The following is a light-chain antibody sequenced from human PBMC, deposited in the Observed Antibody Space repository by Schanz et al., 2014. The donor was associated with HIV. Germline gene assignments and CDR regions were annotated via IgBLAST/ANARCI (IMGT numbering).Light chain of an antibody. CDR1: SSDIGGYNY. J-gene: IGLJ1*01. V-gene: IGLV2-14*03. CDR2: DVN. CDR3: SSFTSSSTL. Sequence: QSALTQPASVSGSPGQSITISCTGTSSDIGGYNYVSWYQQHPGKAPQPLIYDVNNRPSGVSNRFSGSKSGNTASLTISGLQAEDEADYYCSSFTSSSTLFGTGTKLTVL.